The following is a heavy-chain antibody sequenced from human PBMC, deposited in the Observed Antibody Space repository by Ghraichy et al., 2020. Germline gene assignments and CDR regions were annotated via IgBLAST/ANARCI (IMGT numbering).Heavy chain of an antibody. J-gene: IGHJ3*01. Sequence: QTLSLTCTFSGFSLSTAGMCVSWIRQPPGKALEWLALIDWDDDKYYTTSLKTRLTLSKDTSKNQVVLTMTNMDPVDTATYYCARVRSTTDSFDVWGQGTMVTASS. CDR3: ARVRSTTDSFDV. D-gene: IGHD3-10*02. V-gene: IGHV2-70*13. CDR2: IDWDDDK. CDR1: GFSLSTAGMC.